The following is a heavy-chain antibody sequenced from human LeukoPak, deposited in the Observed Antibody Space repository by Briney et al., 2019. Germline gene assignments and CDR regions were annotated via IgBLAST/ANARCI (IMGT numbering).Heavy chain of an antibody. CDR2: IYSSGST. J-gene: IGHJ4*02. Sequence: SETLSLTYTVSGGSISSFYWSWFRQPAGKGLEWIGRIYSSGSTNYHPSLKCRLTMSVDTSKNQFSLRLSSVTAADTAVYYCARVLGWAGFDYWGQGTLVTVSS. CDR3: ARVLGWAGFDY. D-gene: IGHD6-19*01. CDR1: GGSISSFY. V-gene: IGHV4-4*07.